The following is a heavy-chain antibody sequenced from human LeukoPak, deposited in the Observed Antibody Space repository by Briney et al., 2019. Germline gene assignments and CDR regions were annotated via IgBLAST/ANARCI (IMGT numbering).Heavy chain of an antibody. CDR2: IYYSGST. J-gene: IGHJ4*02. CDR3: AGRIAARRGAVDY. CDR1: GGSISSYY. V-gene: IGHV4-59*01. D-gene: IGHD6-6*01. Sequence: LETLSLTCTVSGGSISSYYWSWIRQPPGKGLEWIGYIYYSGSTNYNPSLKSRVTISVDTSKNQFSLKLGSVTAADTAVYYCAGRIAARRGAVDYWGQGTLVTVSS.